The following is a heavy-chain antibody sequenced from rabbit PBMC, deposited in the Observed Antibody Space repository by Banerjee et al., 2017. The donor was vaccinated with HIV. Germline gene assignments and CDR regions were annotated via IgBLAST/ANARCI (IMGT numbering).Heavy chain of an antibody. CDR3: ARGDNDDYLFHL. V-gene: IGHV1S40*01. CDR1: GFSFSSSYY. CDR2: IYASYGST. D-gene: IGHD2-1*01. Sequence: QSLEESGGDLVKPGASLTLTCTASGFSFSSSYYMCWVRQAPGKGLEWIACIYASYGSTYYASWAKGRFTISKTSSTTVTLQMTSLTAADTATYFCARGDNDDYLFHLWGQGTLVTVS. J-gene: IGHJ3*01.